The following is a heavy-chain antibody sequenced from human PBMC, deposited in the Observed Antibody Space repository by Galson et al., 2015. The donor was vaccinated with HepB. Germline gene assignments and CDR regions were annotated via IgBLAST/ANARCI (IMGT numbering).Heavy chain of an antibody. D-gene: IGHD4-17*01. J-gene: IGHJ6*02. Sequence: SVKVSCKASGGTFSNYAISWVRQAPGQGPEWMGGIVPMFGTTNYAQKFQGRVTITADESTTTPYMELSSLRSDDTAVYYCARESTYGDFDYYGMDVWGQGTTVTVSS. CDR2: IVPMFGTT. V-gene: IGHV1-69*13. CDR3: ARESTYGDFDYYGMDV. CDR1: GGTFSNYA.